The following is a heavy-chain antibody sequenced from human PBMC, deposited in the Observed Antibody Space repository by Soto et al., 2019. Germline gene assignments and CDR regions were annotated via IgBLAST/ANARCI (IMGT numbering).Heavy chain of an antibody. CDR1: GGSFSGYY. J-gene: IGHJ4*02. V-gene: IGHV4-34*01. D-gene: IGHD3-10*01. CDR2: INHSGST. CDR3: ARGQYGSGSYYIGY. Sequence: PSETLSLTCAVYGGSFSGYYWSWIRQPPGKGLEWIGEINHSGSTNYNPSLKSRVTISVDTSKNQFSLKLSSVTAADTAVYYCARGQYGSGSYYIGYWGQGTLVTVSS.